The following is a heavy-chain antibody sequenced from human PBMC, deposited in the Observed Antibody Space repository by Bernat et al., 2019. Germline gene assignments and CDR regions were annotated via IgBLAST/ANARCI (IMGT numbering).Heavy chain of an antibody. D-gene: IGHD3-10*01. CDR3: AREYYYGSGSYSFYFDC. CDR2: LYYSGST. V-gene: IGHV4-31*03. CDR1: GGSISSGDYY. J-gene: IGHJ4*02. Sequence: QVQLQESGPGLVKPSQTLSLTCTVSGGSISSGDYYWSWIRQHPGKGLEWIGYLYYSGSTYYNPSLKSRVTISVDTSKNQFSLKLSSVTAADTAVYYCAREYYYGSGSYSFYFDCWGQGTLVTVSS.